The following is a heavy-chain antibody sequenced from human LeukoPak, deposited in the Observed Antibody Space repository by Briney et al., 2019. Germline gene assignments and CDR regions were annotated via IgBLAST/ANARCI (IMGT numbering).Heavy chain of an antibody. J-gene: IGHJ4*02. D-gene: IGHD3-22*01. Sequence: ASVKVSCKASGYTFTGYYMHWVRQAPGQGLEWMGRINPNSGGTTYAQKFQGRVTMTRDTSISTAYMELSRLRSDDTAVYYCARGYYDSSGYRTFDYWGQGTLVTVSS. V-gene: IGHV1-2*06. CDR1: GYTFTGYY. CDR2: INPNSGGT. CDR3: ARGYYDSSGYRTFDY.